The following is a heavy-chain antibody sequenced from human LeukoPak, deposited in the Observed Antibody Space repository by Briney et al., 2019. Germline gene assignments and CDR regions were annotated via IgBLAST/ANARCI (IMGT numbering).Heavy chain of an antibody. D-gene: IGHD6-19*01. CDR3: ARASRIAVAGTLDY. V-gene: IGHV3-74*01. CDR1: GFTFSSYW. Sequence: QTGRSLRLSCAASGFTFSSYWMHWVRQAPGKGLVWVSRINSDGSSTSYADSVKGRFTISRDNAKNTLYLQMNSLRAEDTAVYYCARASRIAVAGTLDYWGQGTLVTVSS. J-gene: IGHJ4*02. CDR2: INSDGSST.